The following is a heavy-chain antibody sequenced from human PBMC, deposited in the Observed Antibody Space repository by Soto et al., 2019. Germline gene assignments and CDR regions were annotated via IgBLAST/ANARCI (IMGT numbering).Heavy chain of an antibody. V-gene: IGHV3-74*01. CDR3: ATPGYSGSMDY. CDR1: GFTFSSYW. J-gene: IGHJ4*02. D-gene: IGHD6-13*01. Sequence: GGSLRLSCAASGFTFSSYWMHWVRQAPGKGLVWVSRINSDGSSTSYADSVKGRFTISRDNAKNTLYLQMNSLRAEDTAVYYCATPGYSGSMDYWGQGTLVTVSS. CDR2: INSDGSST.